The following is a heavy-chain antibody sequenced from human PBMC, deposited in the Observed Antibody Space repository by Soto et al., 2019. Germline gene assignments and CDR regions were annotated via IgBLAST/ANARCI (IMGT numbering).Heavy chain of an antibody. CDR1: GGTFSSYA. Sequence: ASVKVSCKASGGTFSSYAISWVRQAPGQGLEWMGGIIPIFGTANYAQKFQGRVTITADESTSTAYMELSSLRSEDTAVYYCASRPPSYYDSSGYRSSFDYWGQGTLVTVSS. V-gene: IGHV1-69*01. CDR2: IIPIFGTA. CDR3: ASRPPSYYDSSGYRSSFDY. J-gene: IGHJ4*02. D-gene: IGHD3-22*01.